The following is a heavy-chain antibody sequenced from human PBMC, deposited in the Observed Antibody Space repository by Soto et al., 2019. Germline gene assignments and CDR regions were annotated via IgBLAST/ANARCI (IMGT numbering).Heavy chain of an antibody. CDR2: ISNSGGST. D-gene: IGHD3-3*01. CDR3: AKTFFFLTMRRHPGFLPVPTRRSSDL. CDR1: GFTFSNYG. V-gene: IGHV3-23*01. J-gene: IGHJ2*01. Sequence: GGSLRLSCAASGFTFSNYGMSWVRQAPGKGLEWVSSISNSGGSTYYADSVKGRFTISRDTSKNTPYLQMDSLRVEDTAIYYCAKTFFFLTMRRHPGFLPVPTRRSSDL.